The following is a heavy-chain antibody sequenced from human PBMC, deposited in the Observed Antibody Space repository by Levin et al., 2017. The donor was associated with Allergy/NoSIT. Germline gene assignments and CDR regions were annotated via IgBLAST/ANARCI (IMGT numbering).Heavy chain of an antibody. J-gene: IGHJ1*01. V-gene: IGHV3-49*04. CDR2: IRNKEYGEKT. CDR1: GFTFGDYA. D-gene: IGHD5-12*01. CDR3: TRGYSGYYAEYFQH. Sequence: GESLKISFTVSGFTFGDYAMSWVRQAPGKGLEWVAFIRNKEYGEKTQYAASVQGRFTISRDDSKSIAYLQMNSLTTEDTAVYYCTRGYSGYYAEYFQHWGQGTLVTVSS.